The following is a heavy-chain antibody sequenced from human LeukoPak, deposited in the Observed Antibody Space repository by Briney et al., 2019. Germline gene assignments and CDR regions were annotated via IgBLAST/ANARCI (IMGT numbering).Heavy chain of an antibody. CDR1: GGSISSYY. J-gene: IGHJ6*02. CDR3: ARVQKVPYYYYGMDV. CDR2: IYYSGST. D-gene: IGHD1-1*01. V-gene: IGHV4-59*01. Sequence: SETPSLTCTVSGGSISSYYWSWSRHPPGKGREWSGYIYYSGSTNYNPSLKSRVTISVDTSKKQFSLKLSSVTAADTAVYYCARVQKVPYYYYGMDVWGQGTTVTVSS.